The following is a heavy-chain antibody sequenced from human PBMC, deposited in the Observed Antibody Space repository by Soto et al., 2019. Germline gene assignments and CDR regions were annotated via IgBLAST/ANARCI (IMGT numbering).Heavy chain of an antibody. V-gene: IGHV3-48*02. J-gene: IGHJ4*02. CDR3: AREDGEMATTGTFDY. CDR1: GFTFSSYS. Sequence: LRLSCAASGFTFSSYSMNWVRQAPGKGLEWVSYISSSSSTIYYADSVKGRFTISRDNAKNSLYLQMNSLRDEDTAVYYCAREDGEMATTGTFDYWGQGTLVTVSS. CDR2: ISSSSSTI. D-gene: IGHD1-1*01.